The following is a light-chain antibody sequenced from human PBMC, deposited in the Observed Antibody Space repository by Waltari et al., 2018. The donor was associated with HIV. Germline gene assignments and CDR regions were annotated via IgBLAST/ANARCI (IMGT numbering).Light chain of an antibody. CDR1: SPNIANTY. CDR2: DNN. V-gene: IGLV1-51*01. Sequence: QSVLTQPPSVSAAPGQKVTISCSGSSPNIANTYVSWYQQIPGTAPKLLIFDNNKRTAKIPDRFSGSKSGTSATLGITGLQTGDEADYYCGSWDSSLSVWVFGGGTKLTVL. J-gene: IGLJ3*02. CDR3: GSWDSSLSVWV.